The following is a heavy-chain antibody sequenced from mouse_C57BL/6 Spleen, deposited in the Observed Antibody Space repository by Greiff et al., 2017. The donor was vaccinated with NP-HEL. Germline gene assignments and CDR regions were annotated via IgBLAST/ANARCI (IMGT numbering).Heavy chain of an antibody. V-gene: IGHV7-3*01. J-gene: IGHJ4*01. Sequence: EVKLMESGGGLVQPGGSLSLSCAASGFTFTDYYMSWVRQPPGKALEWLGFIRNKANGYTTEYSASVKGRFTISRDNSQSILYLQMNALRAEDSATYYCARYGSSMDYWGQGTSVTVSS. CDR1: GFTFTDYY. CDR2: IRNKANGYTT. CDR3: ARYGSSMDY.